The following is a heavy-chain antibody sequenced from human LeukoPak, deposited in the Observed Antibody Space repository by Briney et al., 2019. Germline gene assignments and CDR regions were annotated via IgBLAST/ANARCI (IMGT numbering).Heavy chain of an antibody. CDR2: ISSISSYI. CDR3: ASATGSGLWYCDL. Sequence: GGSLRLSCAPSGFTFSSYSMNWVRQAPGKGLEWVSSISSISSYIYYADSVKGRFTISRDNSKNTLYLQMNSLTAEDTAIYYCASATGSGLWYCDLWGRGTLVTVSS. D-gene: IGHD3-10*01. J-gene: IGHJ2*01. CDR1: GFTFSSYS. V-gene: IGHV3-21*04.